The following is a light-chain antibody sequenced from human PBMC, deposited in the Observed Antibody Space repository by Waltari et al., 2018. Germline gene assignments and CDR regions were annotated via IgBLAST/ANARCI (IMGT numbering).Light chain of an antibody. V-gene: IGKV1-5*03. CDR3: QQYNIWPYT. J-gene: IGKJ2*01. Sequence: DIQMTQSPSTLSASVGDRVTITCRASQRISNWLAWYQQKPGKAPKVLIYKSFTLQSGVPSRFSGSGSETEFILTISSLQPDDFATYFCQQYNIWPYTFGQGTTLEI. CDR1: QRISNW. CDR2: KSF.